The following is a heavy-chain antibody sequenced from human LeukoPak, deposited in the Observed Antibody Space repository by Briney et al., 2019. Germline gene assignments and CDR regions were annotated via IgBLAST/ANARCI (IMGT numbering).Heavy chain of an antibody. J-gene: IGHJ4*02. Sequence: GESLKISCKVPGYRFTSYWIGWVRQMPGKGLEWMGIVNPDDSDTIYSPSFQGQVTISADESITTAYLQWSSLKASDTAVYYCARLRWPRGGRSSFDYWGQGALVTVSS. CDR3: ARLRWPRGGRSSFDY. CDR1: GYRFTSYW. V-gene: IGHV5-51*01. D-gene: IGHD3-10*01. CDR2: VNPDDSDT.